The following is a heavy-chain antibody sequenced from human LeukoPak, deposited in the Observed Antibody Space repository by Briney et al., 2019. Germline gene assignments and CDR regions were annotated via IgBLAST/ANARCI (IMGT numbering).Heavy chain of an antibody. J-gene: IGHJ5*02. D-gene: IGHD2-2*01. Sequence: SETLSLTCTVSGGSISSGSYYWSWIRQPAGKGLEWIGRIYTSGSTNYNPSLKSRVTISVDTSKNQFSLKLSSVTAADTAVYYCARDRIYCSSTSCSNWFDPWGQGTLVTVSS. CDR2: IYTSGST. CDR1: GGSISSGSYY. CDR3: ARDRIYCSSTSCSNWFDP. V-gene: IGHV4-61*02.